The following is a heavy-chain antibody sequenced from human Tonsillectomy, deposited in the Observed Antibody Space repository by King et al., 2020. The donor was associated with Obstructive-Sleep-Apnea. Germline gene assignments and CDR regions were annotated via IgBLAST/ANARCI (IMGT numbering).Heavy chain of an antibody. CDR2: TRNKGYIYTS. D-gene: IGHD4-11*01. V-gene: IGHV3-72*01. Sequence: VQLVESGGGLVQPGWTLRLSCAASGFTFSYSYMDWVRQAPGKGREWVGRTRNKGYIYTSEYAASVKGRFSISRDDSKNSLYLQMNSRKTEDTAVYYCAREGLRRLHLDYWGQGTLVTVSS. J-gene: IGHJ4*02. CDR1: GFTFSYSY. CDR3: AREGLRRLHLDY.